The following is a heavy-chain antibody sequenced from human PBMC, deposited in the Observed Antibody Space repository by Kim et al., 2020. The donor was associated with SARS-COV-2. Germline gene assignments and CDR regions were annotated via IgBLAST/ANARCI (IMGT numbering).Heavy chain of an antibody. CDR1: GFTFSSYW. D-gene: IGHD6-19*01. V-gene: IGHV3-7*03. CDR3: ARDHSWYSSGWYGPPYFDY. Sequence: GGSLRLSCAASGFTFSSYWMSWVRQAPGKGLEWVANIKQDGSEKYYVDSVKGRFTISRDNAKNSLYLQMNSLRAEDTAVYYCARDHSWYSSGWYGPPYFDYWGQGTLVTVSS. CDR2: IKQDGSEK. J-gene: IGHJ4*02.